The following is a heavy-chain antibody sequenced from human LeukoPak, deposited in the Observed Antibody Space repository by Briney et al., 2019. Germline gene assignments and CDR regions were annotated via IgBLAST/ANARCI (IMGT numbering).Heavy chain of an antibody. D-gene: IGHD2-2*01. J-gene: IGHJ4*02. V-gene: IGHV4-4*02. Sequence: TLSLTCAVSGESIGSSNWWSWVRQSPEKGLEWIGEIYHSGTTNYNPSLESRVTISFDTSNNQFFLDLNSVTAADTAVYYCANKVYCSTTSCYPAGYWGQGTLVTVSS. CDR3: ANKVYCSTTSCYPAGY. CDR1: GESIGSSNW. CDR2: IYHSGTT.